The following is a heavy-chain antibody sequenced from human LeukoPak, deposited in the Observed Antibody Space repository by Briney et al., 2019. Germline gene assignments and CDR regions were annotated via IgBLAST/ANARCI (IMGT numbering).Heavy chain of an antibody. CDR1: GYTFTTYC. Sequence: ASVKVPCKASGYTFTTYCISWVRQAPGQGLEWMGWISAYNGNTHYAQKFQGRVTMTTDTSTSTAYMELRSLRSDDTAVYYCARDGSSFCSRTSCYSGHYYYGMDVWGQGTTVTVSS. CDR2: ISAYNGNT. J-gene: IGHJ6*02. D-gene: IGHD2-2*01. CDR3: ARDGSSFCSRTSCYSGHYYYGMDV. V-gene: IGHV1-18*01.